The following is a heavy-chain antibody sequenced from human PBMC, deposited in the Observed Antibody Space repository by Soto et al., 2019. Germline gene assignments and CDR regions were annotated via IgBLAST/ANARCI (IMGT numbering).Heavy chain of an antibody. Sequence: GGSLRLSCAASGFTFSSYGMHWVRQAPGKGLEWVAVISYDGSNKYYADSVKGRFTISRDNSKNTLYLQMNSLRVEDTAVYYCAKGRHLLRYFDWLGGMDVWGQGTTVTVSS. CDR3: AKGRHLLRYFDWLGGMDV. D-gene: IGHD3-9*01. V-gene: IGHV3-30*18. CDR2: ISYDGSNK. CDR1: GFTFSSYG. J-gene: IGHJ6*02.